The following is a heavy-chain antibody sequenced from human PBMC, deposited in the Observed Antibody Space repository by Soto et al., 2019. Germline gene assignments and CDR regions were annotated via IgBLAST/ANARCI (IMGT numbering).Heavy chain of an antibody. J-gene: IGHJ4*02. CDR1: GFTFSRHA. Sequence: QVQLVESGGGVVQPGRSLRVSYAASGFTFSRHAIHWVRQAPGKGLEWVAVISKDGSNTYYVDSVKGRFTISRDNSKNTLYLQMNSLRNEDTAVYYCVRSRSGAVADSFDYWGQGTLVTVSS. D-gene: IGHD3-10*01. CDR2: ISKDGSNT. V-gene: IGHV3-30*04. CDR3: VRSRSGAVADSFDY.